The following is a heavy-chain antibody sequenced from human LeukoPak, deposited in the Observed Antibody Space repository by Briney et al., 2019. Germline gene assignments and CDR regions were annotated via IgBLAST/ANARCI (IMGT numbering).Heavy chain of an antibody. CDR3: ARRRYCSSTSCLYGGWFDP. D-gene: IGHD2-2*01. J-gene: IGHJ5*02. CDR1: GGSFSGYY. CDR2: INHSGST. Sequence: KPSETLSLTCAVYGGSFSGYYWSWIRQPPGKGLEWLGEINHSGSTNYNPSLKSRVTISVDTSKNQFSLKLSSVTAADTAVYYCARRRYCSSTSCLYGGWFDPWGQGTLVTVSS. V-gene: IGHV4-34*01.